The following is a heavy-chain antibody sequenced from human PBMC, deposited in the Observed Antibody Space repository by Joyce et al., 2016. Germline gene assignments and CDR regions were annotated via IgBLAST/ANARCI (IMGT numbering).Heavy chain of an antibody. CDR3: ARADYSNSYFDS. CDR2: VYNSGNT. J-gene: IGHJ5*01. Sequence: QVQLQASGPGLVKPSETLSLTCNISGGSISSYYWSGLRQAPGRGLEWIGYVYNSGNTKYNPSLKSRVTMSEDVSKNQFSLKLSSVTAADTAVYYCARADYSNSYFDSWGQGTLVTVSS. V-gene: IGHV4-59*01. D-gene: IGHD4-11*01. CDR1: GGSISSYY.